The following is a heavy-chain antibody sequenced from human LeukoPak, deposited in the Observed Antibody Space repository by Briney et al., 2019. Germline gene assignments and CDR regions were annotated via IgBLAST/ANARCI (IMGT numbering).Heavy chain of an antibody. CDR2: IRYDGSNK. V-gene: IGHV3-30*02. D-gene: IGHD3-22*01. Sequence: GGSLRLSCAASGFTFSSYGMHWVRQAPGKGLEWVAFIRYDGSNKYYADSVKGRFTISRDNSKNTLYLQMNSLRAEDTAVYYCAKDVNYYYDSSGLDYWGQGTLVTVSS. CDR1: GFTFSSYG. CDR3: AKDVNYYYDSSGLDY. J-gene: IGHJ4*02.